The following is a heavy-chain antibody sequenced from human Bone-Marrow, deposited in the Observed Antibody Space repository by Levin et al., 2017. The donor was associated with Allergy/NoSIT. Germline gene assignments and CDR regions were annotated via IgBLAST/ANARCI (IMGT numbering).Heavy chain of an antibody. CDR3: AGVTSSSTD. D-gene: IGHD6-6*01. Sequence: ASETLSLTCAVYGGSFSGYFWTWIRQPPGKGLEWIGEINHSGSTNYNPTLKSRVTISVDTSKNQFSLKVSSVTAADTAVYYCAGVTSSSTDWGQGTVVTVSS. J-gene: IGHJ4*02. V-gene: IGHV4-34*01. CDR2: INHSGST. CDR1: GGSFSGYF.